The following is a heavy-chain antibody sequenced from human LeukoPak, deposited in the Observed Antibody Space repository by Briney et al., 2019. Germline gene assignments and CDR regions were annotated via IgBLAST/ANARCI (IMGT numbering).Heavy chain of an antibody. CDR3: ARDAEMATKPRFDY. J-gene: IGHJ4*02. CDR2: ISSSSSYI. D-gene: IGHD5-24*01. CDR1: GFTLSSYW. Sequence: PGGSLRLSCVASGFTLSSYWIHWVRQTPGKGLEWVSSISSSSSYIYYADSVKGRFTISRDNAKNSLYLQMNSLRAEDTAVYYCARDAEMATKPRFDYWGQGTLVTVSS. V-gene: IGHV3-21*01.